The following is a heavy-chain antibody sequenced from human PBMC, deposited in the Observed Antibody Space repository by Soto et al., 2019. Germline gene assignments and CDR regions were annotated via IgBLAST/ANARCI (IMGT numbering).Heavy chain of an antibody. CDR3: AREVGWWLLRTKGAFDI. CDR1: GGSISSGDYY. J-gene: IGHJ3*02. Sequence: PSEALSLTCTVSGGSISSGDYYWSWIRQPPGKGLEWIGYIYYSGSTYYNPSLKSRVTISVDTSKNQFSLKLSSVTAEDAAVYYCAREVGWWLLRTKGAFDIWGQGPRGTVAS. D-gene: IGHD3-22*01. CDR2: IYYSGST. V-gene: IGHV4-30-4*01.